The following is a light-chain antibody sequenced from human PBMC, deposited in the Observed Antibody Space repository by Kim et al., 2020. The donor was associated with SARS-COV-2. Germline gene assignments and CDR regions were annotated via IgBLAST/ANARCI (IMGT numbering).Light chain of an antibody. J-gene: IGKJ2*01. Sequence: ASVVDRVTITCRASQTISTWLAWYQQKPGKAPNLLIYLASTLESGVPSRFIGSGSGTEFTLTIDSLQPDDFATYFCQHYSRFPYTFGQGTKVDIK. CDR3: QHYSRFPYT. CDR1: QTISTW. V-gene: IGKV1-5*03. CDR2: LAS.